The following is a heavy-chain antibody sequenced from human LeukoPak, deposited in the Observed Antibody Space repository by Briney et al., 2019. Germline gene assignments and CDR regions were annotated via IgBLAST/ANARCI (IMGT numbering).Heavy chain of an antibody. D-gene: IGHD2-15*01. CDR3: ARPGYCDGGSCYGFDY. J-gene: IGHJ4*02. V-gene: IGHV5-51*01. CDR1: GYTFSSYW. CDR2: IYPDDSDT. Sequence: GESLKISCKGSGYTFSSYWIGWVRQMPENGLEWMGIIYPDDSDTRYSPSFQGQVTISADKSISTAYLQWSSLQASDTAMYYCARPGYCDGGSCYGFDYWGQGTLVTVSS.